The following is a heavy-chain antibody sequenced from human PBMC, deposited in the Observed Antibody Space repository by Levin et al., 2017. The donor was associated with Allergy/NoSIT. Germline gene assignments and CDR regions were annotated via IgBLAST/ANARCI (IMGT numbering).Heavy chain of an antibody. CDR1: GYTFTGYY. CDR2: INPNSGGT. J-gene: IGHJ4*02. V-gene: IGHV1-2*02. D-gene: IGHD3-9*01. CDR3: ARSNYDIYNCFDY. Sequence: ASVKVSCKASGYTFTGYYMHWVRQAPGQGLEWMGWINPNSGGTNYAQKFQGRVTMTRDTSISTAYMELSRLRSDDTAVYYCARSNYDIYNCFDYWGQGTLVTVSS.